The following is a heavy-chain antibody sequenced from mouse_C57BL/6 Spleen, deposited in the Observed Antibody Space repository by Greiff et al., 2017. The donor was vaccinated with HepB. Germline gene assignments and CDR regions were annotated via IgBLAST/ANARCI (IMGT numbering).Heavy chain of an antibody. J-gene: IGHJ1*03. D-gene: IGHD2-14*01. CDR1: GFTFSSYA. CDR3: ARVRRGYFDV. CDR2: ISDGGSYT. V-gene: IGHV5-4*03. Sequence: EVKVVESGGGLVKPGGSLKLSCAASGFTFSSYAMSWVRQTPEKRLEWVATISDGGSYTYYPDNVKGRFTISRDNAKNNLYLQMSHLKSEDTAMYYCARVRRGYFDVWGTGTTVTVSS.